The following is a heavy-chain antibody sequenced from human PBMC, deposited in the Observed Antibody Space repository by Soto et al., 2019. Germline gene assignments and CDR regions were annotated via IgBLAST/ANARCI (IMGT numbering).Heavy chain of an antibody. Sequence: SDTLSLTCTVSGGSISSYYWSWIRQPPGKGLEWIGYIYYSGSTNYNPSLKSRVTISVDTSKNQFSLKLSSVTAADTAVYYCARMEWLLGNWFDPWGQGTLVTVSS. CDR2: IYYSGST. CDR3: ARMEWLLGNWFDP. D-gene: IGHD3-3*01. V-gene: IGHV4-59*07. J-gene: IGHJ5*02. CDR1: GGSISSYY.